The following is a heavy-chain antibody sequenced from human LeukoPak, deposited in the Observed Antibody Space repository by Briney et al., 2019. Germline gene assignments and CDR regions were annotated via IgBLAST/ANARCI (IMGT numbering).Heavy chain of an antibody. D-gene: IGHD5-18*01. CDR2: ISWNSGSI. CDR1: GFTFDDYA. V-gene: IGHV3-9*01. Sequence: AGGSLRLSCAASGFTFDDYAMHWVRQAPGKGLEWVSGISWNSGSIGYADSVKGRFTISRDNAKNSLFLQMNSLRAEDTAVYYCARDGGYSYGFLFDYWGQGTLVTVSS. CDR3: ARDGGYSYGFLFDY. J-gene: IGHJ4*02.